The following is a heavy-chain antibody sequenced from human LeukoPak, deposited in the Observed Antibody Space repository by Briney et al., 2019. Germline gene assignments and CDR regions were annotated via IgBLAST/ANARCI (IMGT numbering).Heavy chain of an antibody. CDR2: TYYRSKWYN. CDR3: AREYYGSGSYYNGARYFDY. V-gene: IGHV6-1*01. D-gene: IGHD3-10*01. Sequence: SQTLSLTCAISGDSVSSNSAAWSWIRQSPSRGLEWLGRTYYRSKWYNDYAVSVKSRITINPDTSKNQFSLQLNSVTPEDTAVYYCAREYYGSGSYYNGARYFDYWGQGTLVTVSS. CDR1: GDSVSSNSAA. J-gene: IGHJ4*02.